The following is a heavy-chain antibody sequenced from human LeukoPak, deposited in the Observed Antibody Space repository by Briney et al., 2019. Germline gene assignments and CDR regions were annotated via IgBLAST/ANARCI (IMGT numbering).Heavy chain of an antibody. V-gene: IGHV3-20*04. Sequence: PGGSLRLSCTASGFAFDEHGMSWVRQVPGKGLEWVSGINWSGGSTGYADPLRGRFIISRDNAKNSLYLQMDSLRAEDTALYYCARAPITNPFYFDYWGQGTLVTVSS. J-gene: IGHJ4*02. CDR1: GFAFDEHG. D-gene: IGHD3-10*01. CDR2: INWSGGST. CDR3: ARAPITNPFYFDY.